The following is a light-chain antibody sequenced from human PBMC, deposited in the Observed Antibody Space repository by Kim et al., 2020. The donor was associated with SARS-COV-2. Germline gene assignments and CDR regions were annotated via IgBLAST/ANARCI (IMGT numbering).Light chain of an antibody. J-gene: IGLJ3*02. Sequence: RQTATLTCTGNRTNVGSQGAAWLQQHQGHPPKLLSYRNNNRPSGISERLSASRSGNTASLTITGLQPEDEADYYCLAWDSSLSAWVFGGGTQLTVL. CDR1: RTNVGSQG. V-gene: IGLV10-54*01. CDR3: LAWDSSLSAWV. CDR2: RNN.